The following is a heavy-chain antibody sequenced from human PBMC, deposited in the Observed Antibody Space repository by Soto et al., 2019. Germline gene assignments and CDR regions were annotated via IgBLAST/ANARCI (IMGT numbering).Heavy chain of an antibody. CDR2: ISGSGSAI. V-gene: IGHV3-48*02. D-gene: IGHD3-16*02. J-gene: IGHJ4*02. CDR1: GFTFSTYT. CDR3: ARMRYDYTWGRSRYNQDGLLVDS. Sequence: EVQLVESGGDLVQPGGSLRLSFTASGFTFSTYTMNWVRQAPGKGLEGLSHISGSGSAIYYADSVKGRFTIYRDNAKNSLYLQMSMLRDEDTAVYYGARMRYDYTWGRSRYNQDGLLVDSWGQGPLVTVSS.